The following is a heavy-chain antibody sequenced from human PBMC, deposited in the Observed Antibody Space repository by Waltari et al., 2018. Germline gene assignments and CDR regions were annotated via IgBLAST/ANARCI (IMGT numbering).Heavy chain of an antibody. CDR2: ISGSGGST. Sequence: EVQLLESGGGLVQPGGSLRLSCAASGFTFSSYAMSWVRQAPGKGLEWVSAISGSGGSTYYADSVKGRFTISRDNSKNTLYLQMNSLRAEDTAVYYCKTSIAAAGTDYYYGMDVWGQGTTVTVSS. V-gene: IGHV3-23*01. CDR1: GFTFSSYA. CDR3: KTSIAAAGTDYYYGMDV. J-gene: IGHJ6*02. D-gene: IGHD6-13*01.